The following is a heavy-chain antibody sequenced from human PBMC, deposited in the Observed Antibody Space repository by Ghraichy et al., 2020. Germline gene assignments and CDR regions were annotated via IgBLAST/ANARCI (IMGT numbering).Heavy chain of an antibody. J-gene: IGHJ4*02. V-gene: IGHV4-34*01. CDR3: ARSRTRYFDY. Sequence: SETLSLTCAVYGGSFSGYYWSWIRQPPGKGLEWIGEINHSGSTNYNPSLKSRVTISVDTSKNQFSLKLSSVTAADTAVYYCARSRTRYFDYWGQGTLVTVSS. CDR1: GGSFSGYY. D-gene: IGHD2-2*01. CDR2: INHSGST.